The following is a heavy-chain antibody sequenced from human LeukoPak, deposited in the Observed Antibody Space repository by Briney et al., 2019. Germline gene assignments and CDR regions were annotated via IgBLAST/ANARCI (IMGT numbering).Heavy chain of an antibody. J-gene: IGHJ4*02. D-gene: IGHD3-10*01. CDR2: IYYSGSP. Sequence: SETLSLTCTVSGGSISSSSYYWGWIRQPPGKGVEWIGSIYYSGSPCYNRSLKVRVPKSVDTYKNQFSLKLSSGTAAGPAVDYCVRGGYYSGPSDWGQGTLVTVSS. CDR1: GGSISSSSYY. V-gene: IGHV4-39*07. CDR3: VRGGYYSGPSD.